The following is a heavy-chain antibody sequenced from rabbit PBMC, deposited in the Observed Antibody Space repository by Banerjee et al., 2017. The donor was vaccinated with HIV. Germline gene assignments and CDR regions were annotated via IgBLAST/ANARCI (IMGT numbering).Heavy chain of an antibody. Sequence: QSLEESGGDLVKPGASLTLTCTASGFSFSSGQDICWVRQAPGKGLEWIACIYNGDGNTYYASWAKGRFTISKTSSTTVTLQMTSLTAADTATYFCARAVDYAGYGYDLWGQGTLVTVS. CDR3: ARAVDYAGYGYDL. D-gene: IGHD6-1*01. CDR1: GFSFSSGQD. V-gene: IGHV1S40*01. CDR2: IYNGDGNT. J-gene: IGHJ4*01.